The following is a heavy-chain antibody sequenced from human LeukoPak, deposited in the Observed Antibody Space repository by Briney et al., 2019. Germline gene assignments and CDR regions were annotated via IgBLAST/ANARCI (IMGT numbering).Heavy chain of an antibody. CDR3: ARVRRDYSYLYYGMDV. CDR2: INHSGST. V-gene: IGHV4-30-2*01. CDR1: GGSLSSGDFS. Sequence: SQTLSLTCVVSGGSLSSGDFSWSWIRQPPGKGLEWLANINHSGSTYYNPSLTGRGTISIDRSRNQFSLKLRSVTAADTAVYYCARVRRDYSYLYYGMDVWGQGTTVTVSS. D-gene: IGHD4-17*01. J-gene: IGHJ6*02.